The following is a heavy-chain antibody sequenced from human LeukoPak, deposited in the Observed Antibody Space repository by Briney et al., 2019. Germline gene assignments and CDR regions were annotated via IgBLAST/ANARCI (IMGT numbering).Heavy chain of an antibody. J-gene: IGHJ5*02. V-gene: IGHV1-24*01. CDR3: TTMSSGWYENWFDP. CDR2: FDPEDDKT. D-gene: IGHD6-19*01. CDR1: GYTLTELS. Sequence: ASVKVSCKVSGYTLTELSMHWVRQAPGKGPEWMGGFDPEDDKTIYAQKFQGRVTMTEDTSTDTAYMELSGLRSEDTAVYYCTTMSSGWYENWFDPWGQGTPVTVSS.